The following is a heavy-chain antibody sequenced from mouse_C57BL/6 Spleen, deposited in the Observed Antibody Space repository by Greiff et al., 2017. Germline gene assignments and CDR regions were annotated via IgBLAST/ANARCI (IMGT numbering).Heavy chain of an antibody. D-gene: IGHD3-3*01. Sequence: VKLQQPGAELVRPGSSVKLSCKASGYTFTSYWMHWVKQRPIQGLEWIGNIDPSDSETHYNQKFKDKATLTVDKSSSTAYMQLSSLTSEDSAVYYCARGDKNLDGFAYWGQGTLVTVSA. V-gene: IGHV1-52*01. CDR3: ARGDKNLDGFAY. J-gene: IGHJ3*01. CDR1: GYTFTSYW. CDR2: IDPSDSET.